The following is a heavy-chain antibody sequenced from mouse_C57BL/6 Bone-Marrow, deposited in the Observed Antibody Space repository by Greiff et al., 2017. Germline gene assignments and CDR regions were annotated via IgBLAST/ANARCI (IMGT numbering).Heavy chain of an antibody. V-gene: IGHV5-9*04. Sequence: EVQLMESGAGLVKPGGSLKLSCAASGFAFSSYTMSWVRQTPGKRLQWVAAISGGGGNTYYTASVKGRFTISRDNDRNILYLQMSSLRSEDTAVYYCARQVTTVGATKYFDDWGKGTTVTVSA. CDR2: ISGGGGNT. D-gene: IGHD1-1*01. CDR3: ARQVTTVGATKYFDD. CDR1: GFAFSSYT. J-gene: IGHJ1*03.